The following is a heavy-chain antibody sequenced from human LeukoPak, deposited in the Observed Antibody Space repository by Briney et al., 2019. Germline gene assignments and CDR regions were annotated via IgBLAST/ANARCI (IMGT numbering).Heavy chain of an antibody. CDR1: GFTVSSNY. V-gene: IGHV3-66*01. CDR2: IYSGGST. CDR3: AKSFMD. Sequence: PGGSLRLSCAASGFTVSSNYMSWVRQAPGKGLEWVSLIYSGGSTYYADSVKGRFTISRDNAKNSLYLQMNGLRAEDTAVYYCAKSFMDWGQGTLVTVSS. D-gene: IGHD3-10*01. J-gene: IGHJ4*02.